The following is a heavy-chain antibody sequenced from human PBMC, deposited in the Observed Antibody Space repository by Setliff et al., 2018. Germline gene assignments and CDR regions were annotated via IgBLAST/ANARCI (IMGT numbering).Heavy chain of an antibody. CDR3: SSYLVS. D-gene: IGHD2-21*01. J-gene: IGHJ4*02. CDR2: IKEDSSQR. CDR1: GLTFRNFW. Sequence: GGSLRLSCTVSGLTFRNFWMSWVRQAPGKGLEYVAIIKEDSSQRNYVDAVRGRFTVSRDNARNLLYLQMNSLRVDDTAVYYCSSYLVSWGQGALVTVSS. V-gene: IGHV3-7*01.